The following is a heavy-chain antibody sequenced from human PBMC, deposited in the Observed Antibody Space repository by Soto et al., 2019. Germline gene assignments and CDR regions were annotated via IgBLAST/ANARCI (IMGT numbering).Heavy chain of an antibody. J-gene: IGHJ6*02. CDR1: GGSISSGDYY. CDR3: ARLTGDYFYYGVDV. Sequence: SETLSLTCSVSGGSISSGDYYWSWIRQPPGEGLALIGYIYYSGTTYYNPSLKSRITISLDTSKSQFSLKLSSVTAADTAVYYCARLTGDYFYYGVDVWGQGTTVTVSS. V-gene: IGHV4-30-4*01. CDR2: IYYSGTT. D-gene: IGHD7-27*01.